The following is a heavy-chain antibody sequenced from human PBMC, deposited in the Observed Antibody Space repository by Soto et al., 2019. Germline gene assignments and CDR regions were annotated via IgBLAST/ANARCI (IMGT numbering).Heavy chain of an antibody. V-gene: IGHV4-34*01. J-gene: IGHJ4*02. Sequence: SETLSLTCAVYGGSFSGYYWIWIRQPPGKGLEWIGEINHSGSTNYNPSLKSRVTISVDTSKNQFSLKLSSVTAADTAVYYCARGRVVVVPAAPFDYWGQGTLVTVSS. CDR3: ARGRVVVVPAAPFDY. D-gene: IGHD2-2*01. CDR2: INHSGST. CDR1: GGSFSGYY.